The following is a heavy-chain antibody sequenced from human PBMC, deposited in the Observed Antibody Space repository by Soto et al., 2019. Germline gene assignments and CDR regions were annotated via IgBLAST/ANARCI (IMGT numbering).Heavy chain of an antibody. J-gene: IGHJ3*02. D-gene: IGHD3-22*01. V-gene: IGHV3-21*01. CDR1: GFIFNIYS. CDR3: ARDAPRRPMMDAFEI. Sequence: GVLRLSCAASGFIFNIYSMNWVRQAPGKGLEWVSSITSSSTYIYYADSVKGRFIVSRDNAKNSLYLQMNTLRAEDTAVYYCARDAPRRPMMDAFEIWGQRTMVTVSS. CDR2: ITSSSTYI.